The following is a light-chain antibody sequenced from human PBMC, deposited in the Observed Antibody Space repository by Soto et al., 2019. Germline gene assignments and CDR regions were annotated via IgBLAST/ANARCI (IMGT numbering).Light chain of an antibody. J-gene: IGKJ4*01. CDR1: QSISTY. V-gene: IGKV1-39*01. CDR3: QHGYSTPLT. CDR2: AAS. Sequence: DIQMTHSPSSLSASVLDIVTITFRASQSISTYLHWYQRKPGKAPNLLIYAASTLQSGVPSRFSGSGSGTDFTLTISSLQPEDFATYFCQHGYSTPLTFGGGTKVDIK.